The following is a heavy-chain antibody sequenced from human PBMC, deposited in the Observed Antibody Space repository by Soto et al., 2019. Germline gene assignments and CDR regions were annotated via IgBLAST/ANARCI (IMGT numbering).Heavy chain of an antibody. CDR3: ARTMVRGIIPIWFDP. Sequence: PSETLSLTCAVSGDSISSGGYSWSWIRQPPGKGLEWIGYIYHSGTSYYNPSLKSRITMSLDRSENQFSLKLNSVTAADTAVYFCARTMVRGIIPIWFDPWGQGALVTVSS. CDR1: GDSISSGGYS. J-gene: IGHJ5*02. V-gene: IGHV4-30-2*01. CDR2: IYHSGTS. D-gene: IGHD3-10*01.